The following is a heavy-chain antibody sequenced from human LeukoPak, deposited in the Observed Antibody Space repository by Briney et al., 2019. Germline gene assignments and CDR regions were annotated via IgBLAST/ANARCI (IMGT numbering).Heavy chain of an antibody. CDR3: ARTGPYGDYVFDY. V-gene: IGHV3-66*01. CDR1: GFTVSSNY. J-gene: IGHJ4*02. Sequence: GGSLRLPCAASGFTVSSNYMSWVRQAPGKGLEWVSVIYSGGSTYYADSVKGRFTISRDNSKNTLYLQMNSLRAEDTAVYYCARTGPYGDYVFDYWGQGTLVTVSS. D-gene: IGHD4-17*01. CDR2: IYSGGST.